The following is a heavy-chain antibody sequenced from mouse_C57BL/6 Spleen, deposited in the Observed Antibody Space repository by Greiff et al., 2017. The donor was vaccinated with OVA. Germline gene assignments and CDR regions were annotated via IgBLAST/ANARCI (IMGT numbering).Heavy chain of an antibody. CDR2: INPNNGGT. CDR3: ARSLYYGNYGSMDY. V-gene: IGHV1-26*01. Sequence: EVQLQQSGPELVKPGASVKISCKASGYTFTDYYMNWVKQSHGKSLEWIGDINPNNGGTSYNQKFKGKATLTVDKSSSTAYMELRSLTSEDSAVYYCARSLYYGNYGSMDYWGKGTSVTVSS. J-gene: IGHJ4*01. CDR1: GYTFTDYY. D-gene: IGHD2-1*01.